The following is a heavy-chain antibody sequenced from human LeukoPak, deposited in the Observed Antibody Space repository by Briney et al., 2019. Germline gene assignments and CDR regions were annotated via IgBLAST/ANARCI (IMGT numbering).Heavy chain of an antibody. CDR1: GYTLTELS. CDR3: ATIDAMITFGGVIVIPSSYYFDY. CDR2: FDPEDGET. Sequence: GASVTVSCKVSGYTLTELSMHWVRQAPGKGLEWMGGFDPEDGETIYAQKFQGRVTMTEDTSTDTAYMELSSLRSEDTAVYYCATIDAMITFGGVIVIPSSYYFDYWGQGTLVTVSS. J-gene: IGHJ4*02. D-gene: IGHD3-16*02. V-gene: IGHV1-24*01.